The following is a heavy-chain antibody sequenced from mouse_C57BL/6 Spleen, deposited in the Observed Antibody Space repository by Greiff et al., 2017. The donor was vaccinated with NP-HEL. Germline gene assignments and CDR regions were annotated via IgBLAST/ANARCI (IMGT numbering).Heavy chain of an antibody. Sequence: VQLKESGPELVKPGASVKISCKASGYSFTDYNMNWVKQSNGKSLEWIGVINPNYGTTSYNQKFKGKATLTVDQSSSTAYMQLNSLTSEDSAVYYCARSGTYYYSNYDYAMDDWGQGTSVTVSS. D-gene: IGHD2-5*01. CDR1: GYSFTDYN. J-gene: IGHJ4*01. CDR3: ARSGTYYYSNYDYAMDD. CDR2: INPNYGTT. V-gene: IGHV1-39*01.